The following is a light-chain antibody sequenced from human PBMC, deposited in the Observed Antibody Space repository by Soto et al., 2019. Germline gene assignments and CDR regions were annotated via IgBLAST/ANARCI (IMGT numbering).Light chain of an antibody. CDR1: SSDVGGYNY. CDR3: SSYAASNNLGV. V-gene: IGLV2-8*01. CDR2: EVS. J-gene: IGLJ2*01. Sequence: QSALTQPPSASGSPGQSVTISWIGTSSDVGGYNYVSWYQQHPGKAPKLMIYEVSKRPSGVPDRFSGSKSGNTASLTVSGLQTEDEADYYCSSYAASNNLGVFGGGTQLTVL.